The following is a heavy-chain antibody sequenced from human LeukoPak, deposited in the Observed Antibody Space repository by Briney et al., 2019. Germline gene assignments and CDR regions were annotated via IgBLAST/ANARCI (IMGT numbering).Heavy chain of an antibody. V-gene: IGHV1-69*13. CDR1: GGTFSSYA. CDR3: ARERYSYYMDV. D-gene: IGHD5-18*01. Sequence: ASVKVSCKASGGTFSSYAISWVRQAPGQGLEWMGGIIPIFGTANYAQKFQGRVTITADESTSTAYMELSSLRSEHTAAYYCARERYSYYMDVWGKGTTVTVSS. J-gene: IGHJ6*03. CDR2: IIPIFGTA.